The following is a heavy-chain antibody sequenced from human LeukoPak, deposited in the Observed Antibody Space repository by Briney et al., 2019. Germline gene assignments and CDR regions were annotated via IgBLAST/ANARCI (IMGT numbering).Heavy chain of an antibody. Sequence: GASVKVSCKASGYTFTSYGISWVRQATGQGLEWMGWMNPNSGNTGYAQKFQGRVTMTRNTSISTAYMELSSLRSEDTVVYYCARGLYYYGSGSDIWGQGTMVTVSS. CDR3: ARGLYYYGSGSDI. V-gene: IGHV1-8*02. CDR2: MNPNSGNT. CDR1: GYTFTSYG. J-gene: IGHJ3*02. D-gene: IGHD3-10*01.